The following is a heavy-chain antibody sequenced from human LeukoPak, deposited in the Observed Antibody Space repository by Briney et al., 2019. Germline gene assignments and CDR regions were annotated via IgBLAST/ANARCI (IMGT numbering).Heavy chain of an antibody. CDR1: GYTFTDYY. CDR2: INPNSGGT. V-gene: IGHV1-2*02. CDR3: ARTDLTGIDY. Sequence: GASVKVSCKASGYTFTDYYMHWVRQAPGQGLAWMGWINPNSGGTNYAQKFQGRVTMTRNTSISTAYMELSSLRSEDTAVYYCARTDLTGIDYWGQGTLVTVSS. J-gene: IGHJ4*02.